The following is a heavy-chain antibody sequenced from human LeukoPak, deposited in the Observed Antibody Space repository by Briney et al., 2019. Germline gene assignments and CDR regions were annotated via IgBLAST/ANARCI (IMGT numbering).Heavy chain of an antibody. D-gene: IGHD1-1*01. Sequence: ASVKVSCKASGYTLTGYYMDWVRQAPGQGLEWMGWINPNSGGTNYAQKFQGRVTMTRDTSINTAYMELSRLESDDSAVYYCAREGAGRNDYWGQGTLVTVSS. J-gene: IGHJ4*02. V-gene: IGHV1-2*02. CDR1: GYTLTGYY. CDR3: AREGAGRNDY. CDR2: INPNSGGT.